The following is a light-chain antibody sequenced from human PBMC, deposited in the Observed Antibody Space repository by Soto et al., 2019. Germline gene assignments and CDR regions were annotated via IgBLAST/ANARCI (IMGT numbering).Light chain of an antibody. Sequence: EIVLTQSPATLSVSPGERAALSCRASQSVSSNLAWYQQKPGQPPRLLIFGASTRATSIPARFSGSGSEAEFTLTISSLQSEDFAVYYCQQYSVWPLTFGGGTKVEIK. CDR2: GAS. CDR3: QQYSVWPLT. CDR1: QSVSSN. V-gene: IGKV3D-15*01. J-gene: IGKJ4*01.